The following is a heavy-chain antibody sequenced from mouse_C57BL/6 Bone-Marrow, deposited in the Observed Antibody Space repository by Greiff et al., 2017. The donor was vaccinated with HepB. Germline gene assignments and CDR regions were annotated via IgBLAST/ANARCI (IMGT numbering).Heavy chain of an antibody. Sequence: VKLQQSGAELMKPGASVKLSCKATGYTFTGYWIEWVKQRPGHGLEWIGEILPGSGRTNYNEKFKGKATFTADTSSNTAYMQLSSLTTEDSAIYYCARRRDYYGSSLYYFDYWGQGTTLTVSS. CDR2: ILPGSGRT. D-gene: IGHD1-1*01. V-gene: IGHV1-9*01. J-gene: IGHJ2*01. CDR1: GYTFTGYW. CDR3: ARRRDYYGSSLYYFDY.